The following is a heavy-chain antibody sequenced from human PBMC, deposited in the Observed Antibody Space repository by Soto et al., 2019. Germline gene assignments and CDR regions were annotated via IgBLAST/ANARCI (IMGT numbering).Heavy chain of an antibody. CDR3: AKYFNPPHNDYYYYGMDV. CDR1: GFTFSSYA. CDR2: ISGSGGST. J-gene: IGHJ6*02. Sequence: GGSLRLSCAASGFTFSSYAMSWVRQAPGKGLEWVSAISGSGGSTYYADSVKGRFTISRDNSKNTLYLQMNSLRAEDTAVYYCAKYFNPPHNDYYYYGMDVWGQGTTVTVSS. D-gene: IGHD2-8*01. V-gene: IGHV3-23*01.